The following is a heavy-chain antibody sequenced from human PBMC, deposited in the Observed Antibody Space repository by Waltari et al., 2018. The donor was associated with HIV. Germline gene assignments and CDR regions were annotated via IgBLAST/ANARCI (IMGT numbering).Heavy chain of an antibody. Sequence: EVEMVESGGGSVQPGGSLRLSCAASGFASRRFDMHWVRQAMGKSPEWVSAIGAAGDTYYPKSVKGRFTVSRENGKNSLYLQMNNLRVDDAAMYYCVRGNGWYGPYYFDYWGRGTLVTVSS. J-gene: IGHJ4*02. D-gene: IGHD6-19*01. CDR2: IGAAGDT. CDR3: VRGNGWYGPYYFDY. V-gene: IGHV3-13*01. CDR1: GFASRRFD.